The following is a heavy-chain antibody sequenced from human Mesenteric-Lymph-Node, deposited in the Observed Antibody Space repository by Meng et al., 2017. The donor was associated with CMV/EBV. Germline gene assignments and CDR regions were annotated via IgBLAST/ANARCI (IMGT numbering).Heavy chain of an antibody. Sequence: AGGTFETNAVNWVRQAPGQGLEWMGGIIPMFGTANYAQKFQGRVTITADESTSTAYMELSSLRSEDTAVYYCARDLSYYGSGSPSDYWGQGTLVTVSS. CDR3: ARDLSYYGSGSPSDY. J-gene: IGHJ4*02. V-gene: IGHV1-69*01. CDR1: GGTFETNA. CDR2: IIPMFGTA. D-gene: IGHD3-10*01.